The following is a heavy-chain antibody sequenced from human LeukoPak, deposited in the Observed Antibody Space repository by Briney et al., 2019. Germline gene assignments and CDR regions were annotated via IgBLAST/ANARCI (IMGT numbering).Heavy chain of an antibody. D-gene: IGHD6-19*01. J-gene: IGHJ3*02. CDR2: MNSDGSST. CDR3: ARGYSSGRSAFDI. Sequence: AGSLRLSCAASGFTLSDYWTHWVRQAPGKGLVWAAGMNSDGSSTTYADSVKGRFTISRDNSKNTLYLQMNSLRAEDTAVYYCARGYSSGRSAFDIWGQGTMVTVSS. V-gene: IGHV3-74*01. CDR1: GFTLSDYW.